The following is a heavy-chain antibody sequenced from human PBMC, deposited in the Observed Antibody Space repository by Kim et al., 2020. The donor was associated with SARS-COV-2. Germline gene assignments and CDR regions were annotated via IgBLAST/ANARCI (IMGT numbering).Heavy chain of an antibody. CDR3: ARRSRYYYGSGSGYFFDY. Sequence: KSRVNISVDTSKNQFSLKLSSVTAADTAVYYCARRSRYYYGSGSGYFFDYWGQGTLVTVSS. V-gene: IGHV4-59*08. J-gene: IGHJ4*02. D-gene: IGHD3-10*01.